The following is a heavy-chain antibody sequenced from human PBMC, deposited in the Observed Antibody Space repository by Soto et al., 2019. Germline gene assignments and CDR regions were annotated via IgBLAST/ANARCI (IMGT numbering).Heavy chain of an antibody. Sequence: SETLSLTCTVSGGSISSYYWSWIRQPPGKGLEWIGYIYYSGSTNYNPSLKSRVTISVDTSKNQFSLKLSSVTAADTAVYYCARVALGYYYDNSGYYLDYWGQGTLVTVFS. J-gene: IGHJ4*02. CDR2: IYYSGST. CDR3: ARVALGYYYDNSGYYLDY. D-gene: IGHD3-22*01. V-gene: IGHV4-59*12. CDR1: GGSISSYY.